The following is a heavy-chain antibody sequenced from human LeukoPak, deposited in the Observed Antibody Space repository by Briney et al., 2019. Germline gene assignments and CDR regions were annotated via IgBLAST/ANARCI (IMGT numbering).Heavy chain of an antibody. Sequence: GGTLRLSCAASGFTFSSYGMSWVRQAPGKGLEWVANIKQDGSEKYYVDSVKGRFTISRDNAKNPLYLQMNSLRAEDTAVYYCARVRIYYDSSGYYPDLNWFDPWGQGTLVTVSS. CDR3: ARVRIYYDSSGYYPDLNWFDP. V-gene: IGHV3-7*01. J-gene: IGHJ5*02. CDR1: GFTFSSYG. CDR2: IKQDGSEK. D-gene: IGHD3-22*01.